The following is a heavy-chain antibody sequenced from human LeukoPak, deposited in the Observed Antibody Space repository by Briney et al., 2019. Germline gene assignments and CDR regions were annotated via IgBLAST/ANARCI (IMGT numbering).Heavy chain of an antibody. Sequence: GGSLRLSCAASGFTFSNYAMSWVRQAPGKGLEWVSGISGSGGSTDYADSVKGRFTISRDNSKNTLYLQMNSLRAEDTAVYYCAKSYQAYYYYGMDVWGQGTTVTVSS. J-gene: IGHJ6*02. CDR3: AKSYQAYYYYGMDV. D-gene: IGHD2-2*01. CDR1: GFTFSNYA. V-gene: IGHV3-23*01. CDR2: ISGSGGST.